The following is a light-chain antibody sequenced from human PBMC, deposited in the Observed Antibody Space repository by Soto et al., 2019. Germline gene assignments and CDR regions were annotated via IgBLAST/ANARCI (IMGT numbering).Light chain of an antibody. Sequence: QLVLTQSPSASASLGASVKLTCTLSSGHSNYAIAWHQQQPEKGPRFLMKLNSDGSHSKGDGIPDRFSGSSSGAERHLTISTLQSEDEADYYCQTWVTGIHIFGGGTKVTVL. CDR3: QTWVTGIHI. CDR1: SGHSNYA. CDR2: LNSDGSH. V-gene: IGLV4-69*01. J-gene: IGLJ2*01.